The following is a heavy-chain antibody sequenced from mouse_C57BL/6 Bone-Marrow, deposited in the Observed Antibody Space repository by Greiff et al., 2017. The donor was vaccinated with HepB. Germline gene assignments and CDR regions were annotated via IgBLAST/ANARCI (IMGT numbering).Heavy chain of an antibody. J-gene: IGHJ2*01. V-gene: IGHV5-12*01. D-gene: IGHD4-1*01. CDR3: ARELGDY. Sequence: EVKLVESGGGLVQPGGSLKLSCAASGFTFSDYYMYWVRQTPEKRLEWVAYISNGGGSTYYPDTVKGRFTISRDNAKNTLYLQMSRLKSEDTAMYYCARELGDYWGQGTTLTVSS. CDR1: GFTFSDYY. CDR2: ISNGGGST.